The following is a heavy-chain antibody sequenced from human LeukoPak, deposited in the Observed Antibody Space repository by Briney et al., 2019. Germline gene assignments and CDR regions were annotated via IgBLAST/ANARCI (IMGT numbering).Heavy chain of an antibody. V-gene: IGHV3-74*01. CDR2: VNPDGSSI. Sequence: PGGSLRLSCAASGFTFSRYWMHWVRQVPGKGLVWVSRVNPDGSSITYADSVKGRFTSSRDNAKNTLYLQMNHLRVEDTAVYYCGRGGSYGDYWGQGILVTVSS. J-gene: IGHJ4*02. D-gene: IGHD3-16*01. CDR1: GFTFSRYW. CDR3: GRGGSYGDY.